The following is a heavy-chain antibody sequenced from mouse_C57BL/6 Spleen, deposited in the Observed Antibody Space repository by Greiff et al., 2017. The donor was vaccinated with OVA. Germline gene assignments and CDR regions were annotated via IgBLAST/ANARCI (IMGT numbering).Heavy chain of an antibody. CDR3: ARAYYSNPYYFDY. J-gene: IGHJ2*01. D-gene: IGHD2-5*01. Sequence: QVTLKECGPGILQSSQTLSLTCSFSGFSLSTSGMGVSWIRQPSGKGLEWLAHIYWDDDKRYNPSLKSRLTISKDTSRNQVFLKITSVDTADTATYYCARAYYSNPYYFDYWGQGTTLTVSS. V-gene: IGHV8-12*01. CDR2: IYWDDDK. CDR1: GFSLSTSGMG.